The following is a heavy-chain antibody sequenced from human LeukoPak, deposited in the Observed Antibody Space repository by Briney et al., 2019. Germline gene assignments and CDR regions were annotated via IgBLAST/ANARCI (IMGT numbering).Heavy chain of an antibody. CDR3: TRSSSVTMVRDADKFDI. CDR2: IDPRGERA. J-gene: IGHJ3*02. CDR1: GYTFTTYD. Sequence: GSSGKLSGKASGYTFTTYDIHLLRQAPGQGLRWMGIIDPRGERASYARKFRGRVTMTRDAFTSTVYVEFNSLRSEDTALSYCTRSSSVTMVRDADKFDIWGPGTTVTVSS. V-gene: IGHV1-46*01. D-gene: IGHD3-10*01.